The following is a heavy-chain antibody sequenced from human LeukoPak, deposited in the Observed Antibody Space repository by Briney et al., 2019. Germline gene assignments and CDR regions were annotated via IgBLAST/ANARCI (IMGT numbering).Heavy chain of an antibody. Sequence: SETLSLTCTVSGGSISSYYWSWIRQPAGKGQEWIGRIYTSESTNYNPSLKSRVTMSVDTSKNQFSLKLSSVTAADTAVYYCARDLMITFGGAITNWFDPWGQGTLVTVSS. CDR2: IYTSEST. J-gene: IGHJ5*02. CDR3: ARDLMITFGGAITNWFDP. D-gene: IGHD3-16*02. V-gene: IGHV4-4*07. CDR1: GGSISSYY.